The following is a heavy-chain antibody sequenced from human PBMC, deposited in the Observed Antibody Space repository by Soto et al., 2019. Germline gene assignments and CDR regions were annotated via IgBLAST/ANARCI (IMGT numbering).Heavy chain of an antibody. J-gene: IGHJ4*02. Sequence: SGGSLRLSCVASGLTFGSRAMSWVRQAPGEGLQWVATITDNGGDAKYADPVRGRFVISRDNSKKTLYLQMTSLTAEDSAMYFCARGSTESYPGSRIFDFWGRGTLVTVSS. CDR1: GLTFGSRA. CDR3: ARGSTESYPGSRIFDF. D-gene: IGHD3-10*01. V-gene: IGHV3-23*01. CDR2: ITDNGGDA.